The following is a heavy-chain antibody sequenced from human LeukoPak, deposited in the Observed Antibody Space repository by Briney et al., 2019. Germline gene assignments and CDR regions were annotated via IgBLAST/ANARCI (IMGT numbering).Heavy chain of an antibody. CDR1: GFTSSSYT. Sequence: GGSLRLSCVASGFTSSSYTMNWVRQAPGKGLEWVSSITSGSYIYYAESVKGRFTISRDNAKNSLYLQMNSLRAEDTAVYYCARDPAADDYWGQGTLVTVSS. D-gene: IGHD6-13*01. V-gene: IGHV3-21*01. CDR2: ITSGSYI. J-gene: IGHJ4*02. CDR3: ARDPAADDY.